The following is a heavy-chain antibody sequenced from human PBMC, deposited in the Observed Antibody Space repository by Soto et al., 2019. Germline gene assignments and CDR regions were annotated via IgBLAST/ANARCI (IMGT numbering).Heavy chain of an antibody. CDR3: ATTITMIVVATNYYGMDV. Sequence: SVKVSCKASGFTFTGHYIHWVRQAPGQGLEWMGGIIPIFGTANYAQRFQGRVTITADKSTSTAYMELSSLRSEDTAVYYCATTITMIVVATNYYGMDVWGQGTTVTVSS. CDR2: IIPIFGTA. V-gene: IGHV1-69*06. J-gene: IGHJ6*02. CDR1: GFTFTGHY. D-gene: IGHD3-22*01.